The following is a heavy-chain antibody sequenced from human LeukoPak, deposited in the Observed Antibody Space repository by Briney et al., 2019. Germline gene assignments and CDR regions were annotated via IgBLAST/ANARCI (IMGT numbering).Heavy chain of an antibody. V-gene: IGHV3-53*01. D-gene: IGHD6-19*01. J-gene: IGHJ4*02. CDR2: IYSGGST. CDR3: ARDSSGSY. CDR1: GFTVSSNY. Sequence: GGSLRHSCAASGFTVSSNYMSWVRQAPGKGLEWVSVIYSGGSTYYADSVKGRFTISRDNSKNTLYLQMNSLRAEDTAVYYCARDSSGSYWGQGTLVTVSS.